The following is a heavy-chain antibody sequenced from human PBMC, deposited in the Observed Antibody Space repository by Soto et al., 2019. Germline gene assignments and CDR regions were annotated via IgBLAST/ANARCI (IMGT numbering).Heavy chain of an antibody. V-gene: IGHV3-23*01. CDR3: AKDVEVSHCYFDY. Sequence: EVQLLESGGGLVQPGGSLRLSCAASGFTFSNYAMSWVRQAPGKGLEWVSGSSGSGGSTYYADSVKGRFTISRDSSKNTLYLQMNSLRDEDTAVYYCAKDVEVSHCYFDYWGQGTLVTVSS. D-gene: IGHD1-1*01. CDR1: GFTFSNYA. J-gene: IGHJ4*02. CDR2: SSGSGGST.